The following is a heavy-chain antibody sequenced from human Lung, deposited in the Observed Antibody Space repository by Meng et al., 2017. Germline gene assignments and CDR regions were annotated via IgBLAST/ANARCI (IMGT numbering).Heavy chain of an antibody. CDR3: AKFYGLFKSYNWTFDGFHI. D-gene: IGHD1-20*01. CDR2: IGGNSAGR. V-gene: IGHV3-23*01. J-gene: IGHJ3*02. Sequence: GESLKISCVAPGFSFSAYAMTWVRQAPGKGLGWVSAIGGNSAGRYYTDSVKGRFTISRDNSKNTLYLDMNSLRAEDTAIYYCAKFYGLFKSYNWTFDGFHIWGQGTMVTVSS. CDR1: GFSFSAYA.